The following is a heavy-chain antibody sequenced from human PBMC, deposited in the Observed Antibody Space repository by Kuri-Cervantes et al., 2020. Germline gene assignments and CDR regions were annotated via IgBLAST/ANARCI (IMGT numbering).Heavy chain of an antibody. CDR2: IAYDGSDD. V-gene: IGHV3-30*19. Sequence: GGSLRLSCAASGFTFSSYGMHWVRQAPGKGLEWVAVIAYDGSDDYYADSVKGRFTISRDNSKNTLYLQMNSLRPEDTAVYYCASPTWGQIFWGQGTLVTVSS. CDR1: GFTFSSYG. CDR3: ASPTWGQIF. D-gene: IGHD1-26*01. J-gene: IGHJ4*02.